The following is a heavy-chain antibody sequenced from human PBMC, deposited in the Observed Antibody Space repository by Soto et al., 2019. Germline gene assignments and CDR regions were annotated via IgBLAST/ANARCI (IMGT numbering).Heavy chain of an antibody. CDR2: IIPIFGTA. Sequence: SVKVSCKASGGTFSSYAISWVRQAPGQGLEWMGGIIPIFGTANYAQKFQDRVTITADESTSTAYMELSSLRSEDTAVYYCARDRDYYFGMDVWGQGTTVTVSS. V-gene: IGHV1-69*13. CDR3: ARDRDYYFGMDV. D-gene: IGHD3-10*01. CDR1: GGTFSSYA. J-gene: IGHJ6*02.